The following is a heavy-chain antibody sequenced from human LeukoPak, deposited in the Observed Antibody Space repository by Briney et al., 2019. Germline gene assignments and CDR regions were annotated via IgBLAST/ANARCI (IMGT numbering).Heavy chain of an antibody. Sequence: GGSLRLSCAASGFTFSSYAMSWVRQAPGKGLELVSSITSSGYDTYYRDSAKGRFTISRDNSENTLYLQMNSPRPQATAMYYCAKDSRETLAGTEDYWGRGTLVTVSS. D-gene: IGHD6-19*01. V-gene: IGHV3-23*01. CDR1: GFTFSSYA. CDR3: AKDSRETLAGTEDY. CDR2: ITSSGYDT. J-gene: IGHJ4*02.